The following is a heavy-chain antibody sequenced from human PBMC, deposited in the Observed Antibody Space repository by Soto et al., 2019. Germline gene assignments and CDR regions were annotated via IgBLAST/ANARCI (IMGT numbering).Heavy chain of an antibody. CDR3: AKGGTRVPRYYFDY. D-gene: IGHD1-1*01. Sequence: QSGGSLRLSCAASGFTFSSYAMSWVRQAPGKGLEWVSAISGSGGSTYYADSVKGRFTISRDNSKNTLYLQMNSLRAEDTAVYYCAKGGTRVPRYYFDYWGQGTLVTVSS. V-gene: IGHV3-23*01. CDR2: ISGSGGST. J-gene: IGHJ4*02. CDR1: GFTFSSYA.